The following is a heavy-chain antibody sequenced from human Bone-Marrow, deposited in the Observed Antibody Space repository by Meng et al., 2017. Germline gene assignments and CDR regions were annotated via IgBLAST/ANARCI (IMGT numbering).Heavy chain of an antibody. Sequence: QVQLQESGSGLVKPSGTLSLTCAVSGGSISSSNWWRWIRQPPGKGLEWIGEIYHSGSTNYNPSLKSRVTISVDKSKNQFSLKLSSVTAADTAVYYCARVSLQATIAAAGVVWFDPWGQGTLDTVSS. V-gene: IGHV4-4*02. CDR3: ARVSLQATIAAAGVVWFDP. CDR1: GGSISSSNW. J-gene: IGHJ5*02. D-gene: IGHD6-13*01. CDR2: IYHSGST.